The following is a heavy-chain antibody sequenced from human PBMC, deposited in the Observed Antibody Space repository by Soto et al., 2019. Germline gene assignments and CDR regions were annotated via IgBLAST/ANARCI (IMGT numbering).Heavy chain of an antibody. V-gene: IGHV3-30-3*01. Sequence: PGGSLRLSCEGSGFTFSHFAMHWVRQAPGGGLEWVAVITRDGSSTYYGDSVKVRFTVSRDNAKNSVFLSMTSLRVDDTAVFYCARSRNGAVPDSSNIWGQGTLVTVSS. CDR2: ITRDGSST. CDR1: GFTFSHFA. J-gene: IGHJ1*01. CDR3: ARSRNGAVPDSSNI. D-gene: IGHD4-4*01.